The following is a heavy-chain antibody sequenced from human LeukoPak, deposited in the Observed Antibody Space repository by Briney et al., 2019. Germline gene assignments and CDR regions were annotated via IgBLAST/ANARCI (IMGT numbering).Heavy chain of an antibody. D-gene: IGHD6-13*01. Sequence: PGGALRLSCAASGFTFSSYGMSWVRQAPGKGLEWVSAISTGGGSTYYADSVKGRFTVSRDNAKNSLYLQMNSLRAEDTAVYYCARDEKRPGIAAAGKAYGEDGYWGQGTLVTVSS. J-gene: IGHJ4*02. CDR2: ISTGGGST. CDR3: ARDEKRPGIAAAGKAYGEDGY. CDR1: GFTFSSYG. V-gene: IGHV3-23*01.